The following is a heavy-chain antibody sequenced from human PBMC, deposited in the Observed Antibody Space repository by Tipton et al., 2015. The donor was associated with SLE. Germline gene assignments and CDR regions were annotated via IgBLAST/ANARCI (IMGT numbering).Heavy chain of an antibody. CDR2: VHYSGST. Sequence: TLSLTCTVSGGSISDYYWSWIRQPPGKGLEWIGSVHYSGSTNYNASLKSRVTISVDTSKNQFSLKLSSVTAADTAVYYCARDTYYYDSSGYEAFDIWGQGTMVTVSS. V-gene: IGHV4-59*01. CDR3: ARDTYYYDSSGYEAFDI. D-gene: IGHD3-22*01. CDR1: GGSISDYY. J-gene: IGHJ3*02.